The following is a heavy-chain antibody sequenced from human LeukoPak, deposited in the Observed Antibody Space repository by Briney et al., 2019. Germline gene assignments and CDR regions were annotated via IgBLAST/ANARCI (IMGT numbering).Heavy chain of an antibody. Sequence: PGGSLRLSCAASGFTFSSYGMHWVRQVPGKGLEWVAVISYDGSNKYYADSVKGRFTISRDNAKNSLYLQMNSLRAEDTALYYCAKGEFDGSGSYYPYYFDYWGQGTLVTVSS. CDR2: ISYDGSNK. D-gene: IGHD3-10*01. CDR3: AKGEFDGSGSYYPYYFDY. J-gene: IGHJ4*02. V-gene: IGHV3-30*18. CDR1: GFTFSSYG.